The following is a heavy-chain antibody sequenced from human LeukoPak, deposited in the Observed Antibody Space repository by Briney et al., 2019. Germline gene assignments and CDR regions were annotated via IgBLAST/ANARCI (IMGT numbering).Heavy chain of an antibody. CDR2: TYYRSKWYN. J-gene: IGHJ6*04. Sequence: SQTLSLTCVISGDSVSSNSAAWNWIRQSPSRGLEWLGRTYYRSKWYNDYAVSVKSRITINPDTSKNQFSLKLSSVTAADTAVYYCARGGWGYYGSGSYSHWDVWGKGTTVTVSS. D-gene: IGHD3-10*01. V-gene: IGHV6-1*01. CDR1: GDSVSSNSAA. CDR3: ARGGWGYYGSGSYSHWDV.